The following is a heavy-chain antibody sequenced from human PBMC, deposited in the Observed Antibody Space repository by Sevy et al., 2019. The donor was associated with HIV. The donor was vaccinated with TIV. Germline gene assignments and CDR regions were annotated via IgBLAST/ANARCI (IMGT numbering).Heavy chain of an antibody. D-gene: IGHD3-10*01. CDR1: GYTFTSYD. V-gene: IGHV1-8*03. Sequence: ASVKVSCKASGYTFTSYDINWVRQATGQGLEWMGWMNPNSGNTGYAQKFQGRVTITRNTSISTAYMELSSLRSEDTAVYYCARASTYYYDAFDIWGQGTMVTVS. CDR3: ARASTYYYDAFDI. CDR2: MNPNSGNT. J-gene: IGHJ3*02.